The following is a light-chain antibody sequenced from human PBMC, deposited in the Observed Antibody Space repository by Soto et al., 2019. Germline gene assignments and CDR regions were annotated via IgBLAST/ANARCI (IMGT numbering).Light chain of an antibody. J-gene: IGLJ2*01. CDR1: SREIGLYTF. Sequence: QSALTQPASVSGSPGQSITIPCTGSSREIGLYTFVSWYQHHPGKAPKLFIYDVSYRPSGISDRFSGSKSGNTASLTISGLQPEDEADYYCSSYGATSTLFGGGTKVTVL. CDR3: SSYGATSTL. CDR2: DVS. V-gene: IGLV2-14*03.